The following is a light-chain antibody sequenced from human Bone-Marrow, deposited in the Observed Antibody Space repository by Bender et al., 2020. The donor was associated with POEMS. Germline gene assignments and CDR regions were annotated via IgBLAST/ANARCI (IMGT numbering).Light chain of an antibody. CDR3: SSYVGSNTVI. CDR2: DVS. Sequence: QSALTQPASVSGSPGQSITISCTGTSDDVGGYSYVSWYQQHPHKAPKLMVYDVSNRPSGVSNRFSGSKSGNTASLTISGLQAEDEADYYCSSYVGSNTVIFGSGIDVTVL. J-gene: IGLJ1*01. CDR1: SDDVGGYSY. V-gene: IGLV2-14*03.